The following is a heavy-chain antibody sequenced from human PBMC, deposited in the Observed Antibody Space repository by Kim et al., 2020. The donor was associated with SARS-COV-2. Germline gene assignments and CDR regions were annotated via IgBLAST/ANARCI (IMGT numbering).Heavy chain of an antibody. CDR2: IYTSGTT. CDR1: GASISRYY. V-gene: IGHV4-4*07. CDR3: ARGGTYFLAY. Sequence: SETLSLTCRVSGASISRYYWSWIRQPAGKGLEWIGRIYTSGTTDYNPSPRSRVTPLVDTYKNQFSLKLISVTAADTAAYYCARGGTYFLAYWGQGTLVTV. D-gene: IGHD1-26*01. J-gene: IGHJ4*02.